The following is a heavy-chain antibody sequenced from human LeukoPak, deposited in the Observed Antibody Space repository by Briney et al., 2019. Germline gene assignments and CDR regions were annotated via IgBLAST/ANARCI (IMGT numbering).Heavy chain of an antibody. J-gene: IGHJ4*02. CDR3: ARVGPLGSYYNIYFDY. CDR1: GFTFSDYY. Sequence: GGSLRLSCAASGFTFSDYYMNWIRQAPGKGLEWVSYISSRGSTIYNADSVKGRFTISRDNAKNSLYLQMNSLRAEDTALYYCARVGPLGSYYNIYFDYWGQGTLVTVSA. V-gene: IGHV3-11*01. CDR2: ISSRGSTI. D-gene: IGHD1-26*01.